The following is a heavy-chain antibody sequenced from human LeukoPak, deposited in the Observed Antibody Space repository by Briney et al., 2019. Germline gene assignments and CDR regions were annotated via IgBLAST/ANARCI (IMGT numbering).Heavy chain of an antibody. J-gene: IGHJ4*02. CDR2: ISSSSSYI. CDR1: VFTFRFYT. CDR3: ARGDGRGSYKDYYFDY. Sequence: GGSLRLSCAASVFTFRFYTINWVRQAPGKGLEWVSSISSSSSYIYYADSVKGRLTISRDNAKNSLYLQMNSLRAEDTAVYYCARGDGRGSYKDYYFDYWGQGTLVTVSS. V-gene: IGHV3-21*01. D-gene: IGHD1-26*01.